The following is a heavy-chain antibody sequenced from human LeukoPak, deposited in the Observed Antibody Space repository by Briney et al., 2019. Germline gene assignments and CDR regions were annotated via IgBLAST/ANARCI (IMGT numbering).Heavy chain of an antibody. CDR3: ARGAGLNWFGP. CDR2: IYYSGST. V-gene: IGHV4-59*01. J-gene: IGHJ5*02. D-gene: IGHD6-13*01. CDR1: GGSISSYY. Sequence: SETLSLTCTVSGGSISSYYWSWIRQSPGKGLEWIGYIYYSGSTTYNPSLKSRVTISVDTSKNHFSLKLSSLTAADTAVYYCARGAGLNWFGPWGQGTLVTVSS.